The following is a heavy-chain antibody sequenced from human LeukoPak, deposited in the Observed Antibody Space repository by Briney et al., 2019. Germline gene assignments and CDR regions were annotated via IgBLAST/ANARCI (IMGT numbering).Heavy chain of an antibody. J-gene: IGHJ4*02. Sequence: ETLSLTCAVYGGSFSGYYWNWVRQAPGKGLEWVGHIKTDGSETYYLDSLRGRFSISRDNTNNALYLQMNSLRVEDTAVYYCVKNNGWFHLAQWGQGTLVTVSS. D-gene: IGHD6-19*01. CDR1: GGSFSGYY. CDR2: IKTDGSET. V-gene: IGHV3-7*03. CDR3: VKNNGWFHLAQ.